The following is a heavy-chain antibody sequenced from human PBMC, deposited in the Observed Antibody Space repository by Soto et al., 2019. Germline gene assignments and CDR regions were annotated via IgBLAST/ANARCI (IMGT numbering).Heavy chain of an antibody. CDR2: ISCSGGST. J-gene: IGHJ6*03. CDR1: GLTFSSYA. D-gene: IGHD2-15*01. Sequence: PGGSLRLSCAASGLTFSSYAMSWVRQAPGKGLEWVSAISCSGGSTYYADSVKGRFTISRDNSKNTLYLQMNSLRAEDTAVYYCAKDLQDIVVVVAATIYYYMDVWGKGTTVTVSS. CDR3: AKDLQDIVVVVAATIYYYMDV. V-gene: IGHV3-23*01.